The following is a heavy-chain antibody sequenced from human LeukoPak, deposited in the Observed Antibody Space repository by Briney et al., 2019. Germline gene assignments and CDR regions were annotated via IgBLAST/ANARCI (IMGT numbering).Heavy chain of an antibody. V-gene: IGHV4-61*09. Sequence: PSETLSLTCTVSGASISSTSYCWGWIRQPAGKGLEWIGHIHTSGSTNYNPSLKSRVTISVDTSKNQFSLKLSSVTAADTAVYYCARATVGAAAAAGDYYYYMDVWGKGTTVTVSS. D-gene: IGHD6-13*01. CDR3: ARATVGAAAAAGDYYYYMDV. J-gene: IGHJ6*03. CDR2: IHTSGST. CDR1: GASISSTSYC.